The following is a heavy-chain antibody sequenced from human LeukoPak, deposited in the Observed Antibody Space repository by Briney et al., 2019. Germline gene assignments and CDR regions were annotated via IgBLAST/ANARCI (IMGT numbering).Heavy chain of an antibody. Sequence: ASVKVSCKASGYTFTKYAMHWVRQAPGQRLEWMGRINPGNGDTKYSPNFQGRVTITTDTSASTVYMELSSLRSEDTAVYYCARDPWDIVEVPAAPFYYYYYYGMDVWGRGTTVTVSS. J-gene: IGHJ6*02. CDR2: INPGNGDT. D-gene: IGHD2-2*01. V-gene: IGHV1-3*01. CDR3: ARDPWDIVEVPAAPFYYYYYYGMDV. CDR1: GYTFTKYA.